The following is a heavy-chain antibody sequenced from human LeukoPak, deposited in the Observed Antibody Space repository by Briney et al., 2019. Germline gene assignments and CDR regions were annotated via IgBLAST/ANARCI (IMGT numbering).Heavy chain of an antibody. V-gene: IGHV4-59*12. CDR2: IYYSGST. J-gene: IGHJ5*02. Sequence: SETLSLTCTVSGGSTSSYYWSWIRQPPGKGLEWIGYIYYSGSTNYNPSLKSRVTISVKTSKNQFSLKLTSVTAADTAVYYCARDTGQYAPGTPGFTRFDPWGQGTLVTVSS. CDR3: ARDTGQYAPGTPGFTRFDP. CDR1: GGSTSSYY. D-gene: IGHD3-10*01.